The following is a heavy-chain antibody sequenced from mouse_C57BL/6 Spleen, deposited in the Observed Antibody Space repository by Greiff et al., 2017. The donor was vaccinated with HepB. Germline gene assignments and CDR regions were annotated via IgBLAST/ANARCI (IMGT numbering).Heavy chain of an antibody. J-gene: IGHJ1*03. CDR2: IYPGDGDT. Sequence: QVQLQHSGPELVKPGASVKISCKASGYAFSSSWMNWVKQRPGKGLEWIGRIYPGDGDTNYNGKFTGKATLTADKSSSTAYMPLSSLTSEDSAVYFCARSRDVGDFGVWGTGTTVTVSS. CDR3: ARSRDVGDFGV. V-gene: IGHV1-82*01. CDR1: GYAFSSSW.